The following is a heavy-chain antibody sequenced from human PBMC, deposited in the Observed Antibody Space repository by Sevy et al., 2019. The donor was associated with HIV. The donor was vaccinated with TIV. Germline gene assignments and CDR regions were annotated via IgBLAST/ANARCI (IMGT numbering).Heavy chain of an antibody. CDR1: GFTFDNYA. CDR3: AQDQEVTGWYSEFFHH. J-gene: IGHJ1*01. CDR2: ISGSGEST. Sequence: GGSLRLSCEASGFTFDNYAMNWVRQAPGKGLEWVSGISGSGESTYYADSVKGRFIISRDSSKNTVYLQMNSLRAEDTAIYYCAQDQEVTGWYSEFFHHWGQGTLVTVSS. V-gene: IGHV3-23*01. D-gene: IGHD6-19*01.